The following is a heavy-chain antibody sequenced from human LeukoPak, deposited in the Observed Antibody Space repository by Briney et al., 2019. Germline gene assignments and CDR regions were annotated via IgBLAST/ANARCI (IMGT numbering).Heavy chain of an antibody. CDR3: AILSGYSLDY. D-gene: IGHD5-18*01. CDR1: GFTFSSYG. J-gene: IGHJ4*02. Sequence: GGSLRLSCAASGFTFSSYGMHWVRQAPGKGLEWVAVIWYDGSNKYYADSVKGRFTISRDNPKNTLYLQMNSLRAEDTAVYYCAILSGYSLDYWGQGTLVTVSS. CDR2: IWYDGSNK. V-gene: IGHV3-33*01.